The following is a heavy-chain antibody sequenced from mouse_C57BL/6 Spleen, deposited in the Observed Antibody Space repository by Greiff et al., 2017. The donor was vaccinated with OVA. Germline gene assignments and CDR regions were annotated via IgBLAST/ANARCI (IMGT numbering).Heavy chain of an antibody. CDR3: ASWDYAMDY. D-gene: IGHD4-1*01. CDR1: GYAFSSSW. J-gene: IGHJ4*01. CDR2: IYPGDGDT. Sequence: VKVVESGPELVKPGASVKISCKASGYAFSSSWMNWVKQRPGKGLEWIGRIYPGDGDTNYNGKFKGKATLTADKSSSTAYMQLSSLTSEDSAVYFCASWDYAMDYWGQGTSVTVSS. V-gene: IGHV1-82*01.